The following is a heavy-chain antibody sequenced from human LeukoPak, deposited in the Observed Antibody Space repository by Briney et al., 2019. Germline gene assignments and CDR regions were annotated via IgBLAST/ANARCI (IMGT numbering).Heavy chain of an antibody. D-gene: IGHD3-22*01. CDR1: GYTFTSYG. V-gene: IGHV1-18*01. CDR3: AGAPYYYDSSGYYSP. J-gene: IGHJ5*02. Sequence: ASVKVSCKASGYTFTSYGISWVRQAPGQGLEWMGWISAYNGNTNYAQKLQGRVTMTTDTSTSTAYMELRSLRSDDTAVYYCAGAPYYYDSSGYYSPWGQGTLVTVSS. CDR2: ISAYNGNT.